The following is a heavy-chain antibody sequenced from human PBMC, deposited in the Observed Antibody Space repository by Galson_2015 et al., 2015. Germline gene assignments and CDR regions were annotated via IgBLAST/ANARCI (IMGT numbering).Heavy chain of an antibody. Sequence: SVKVSCKASGGTFSSYAISWVRQAPGQGLEWMGGIIPLFGTANYAQKFQGRVTITADKSPSTAYMELSSLRSEDTAVYYCARGPTIFGVVIIDYFDYWVQGTLVTVSS. J-gene: IGHJ4*02. D-gene: IGHD3-3*01. CDR3: ARGPTIFGVVIIDYFDY. V-gene: IGHV1-69*06. CDR2: IIPLFGTA. CDR1: GGTFSSYA.